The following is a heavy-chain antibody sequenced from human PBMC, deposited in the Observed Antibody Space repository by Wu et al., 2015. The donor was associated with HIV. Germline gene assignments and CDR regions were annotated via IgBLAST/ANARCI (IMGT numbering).Heavy chain of an antibody. CDR1: GYTFTTYG. Sequence: QLVQSGAEVTKPGASVKVSCKASGYTFTTYGITWVRQAPGQGLEWMGWISANNGNTLHAQRFQGRLTMTTDTSTDTAYMEMASLQSDDTAVYFCARDLVPYYGGNSCLDYWGQGTLVTVSS. CDR2: ISANNGNT. V-gene: IGHV1-18*01. J-gene: IGHJ4*02. D-gene: IGHD4-23*01. CDR3: ARDLVPYYGGNSCLDY.